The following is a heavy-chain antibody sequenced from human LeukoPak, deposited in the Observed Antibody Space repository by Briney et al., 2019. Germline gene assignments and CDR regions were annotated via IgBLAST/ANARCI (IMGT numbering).Heavy chain of an antibody. Sequence: GGSLRLSCAASGFTFSSYAMHWVRQAPGKGLEWVAVISYDGSNKYYADSVKGRFTISRDNSKNTLYLQMNSLRAEDTAVYYCARDYTGYFPWGQGTLVIVSS. CDR3: ARDYTGYFP. D-gene: IGHD3-9*01. CDR2: ISYDGSNK. CDR1: GFTFSSYA. J-gene: IGHJ5*02. V-gene: IGHV3-30-3*01.